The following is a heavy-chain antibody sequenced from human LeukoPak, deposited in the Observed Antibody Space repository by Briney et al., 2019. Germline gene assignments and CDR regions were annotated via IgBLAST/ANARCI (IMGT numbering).Heavy chain of an antibody. D-gene: IGHD3-10*01. CDR3: AREVMVRGINNWFDP. Sequence: SETLSLTCTVSGGSISGSSYYWGWIRQPPGKGLEWIGSIYYSGSTYYNPSLKSRVTISVDTSKNQFSLKLSSVTAADTAVYYCAREVMVRGINNWFDPWGQGTLVTVSS. J-gene: IGHJ5*02. V-gene: IGHV4-39*07. CDR2: IYYSGST. CDR1: GGSISGSSYY.